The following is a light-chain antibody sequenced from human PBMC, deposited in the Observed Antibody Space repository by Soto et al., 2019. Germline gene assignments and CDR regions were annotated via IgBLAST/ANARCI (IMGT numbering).Light chain of an antibody. CDR3: SSYINSITFVV. J-gene: IGLJ2*01. CDR1: SSDVGANNY. CDR2: EVS. Sequence: QSALTQPASVSGSPGHPITISCTGTSSDVGANNYVSWYQHHPGKAPKLLIYEVSNRPSGVSSRFSGSKSGNTASLTISGLQAEDEADYYCSSYINSITFVVFGGATKLTVL. V-gene: IGLV2-14*01.